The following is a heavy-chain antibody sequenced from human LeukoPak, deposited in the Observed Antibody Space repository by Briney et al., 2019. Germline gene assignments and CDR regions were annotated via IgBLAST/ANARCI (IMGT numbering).Heavy chain of an antibody. D-gene: IGHD3-9*01. J-gene: IGHJ4*02. V-gene: IGHV3-9*01. CDR3: AKVYFDAFDY. CDR2: ISWNSGSI. Sequence: PGGSLRLSCAASGFTFDDYAMHWVRQAPGKGLEWVSGISWNSGSIGYADSVKGRFTISRDNAKNSLYLQINSLRAEDTALYYCAKVYFDAFDYWGQGTLVTVSS. CDR1: GFTFDDYA.